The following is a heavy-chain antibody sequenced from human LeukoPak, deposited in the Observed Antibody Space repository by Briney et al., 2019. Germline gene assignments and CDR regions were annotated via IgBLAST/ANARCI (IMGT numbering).Heavy chain of an antibody. CDR2: INPNSGGT. Sequence: ASVKVSCKASGYTFTGYYMHWVRQAPGQGLEWMGWINPNSGGTNYAQKFQGRVTMTRDTPISTAYMELSRLRSDDTAVYYCARGQQWLVPLDAFDIWGQGTMVTVSS. CDR3: ARGQQWLVPLDAFDI. D-gene: IGHD6-19*01. J-gene: IGHJ3*02. V-gene: IGHV1-2*02. CDR1: GYTFTGYY.